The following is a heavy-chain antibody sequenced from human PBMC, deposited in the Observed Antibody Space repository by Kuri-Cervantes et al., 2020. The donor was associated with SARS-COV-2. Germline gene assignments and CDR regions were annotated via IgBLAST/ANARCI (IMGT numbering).Heavy chain of an antibody. CDR1: GYTFSDYY. Sequence: ASVKVSCKASGYTFSDYYMYWVRQAPGQGLEWMGWINPNSGGTNYAQKFQGWVTMTRDTSISTAYMELSRLRSDDTAVYYCARGMVRGLIQYYYYGTDVWGQGTTVTVSS. V-gene: IGHV1-2*04. D-gene: IGHD3-10*01. J-gene: IGHJ6*02. CDR3: ARGMVRGLIQYYYYGTDV. CDR2: INPNSGGT.